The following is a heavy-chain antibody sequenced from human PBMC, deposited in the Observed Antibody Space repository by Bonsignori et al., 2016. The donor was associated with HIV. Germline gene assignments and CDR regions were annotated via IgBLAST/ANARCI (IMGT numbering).Heavy chain of an antibody. CDR1: GFTFSSYA. CDR3: ARDKGCSGGSCYNLHDLRYFYGLDV. D-gene: IGHD2-15*01. Sequence: QEHLVESGGGVVQPGGPLRLSCAASGFTFSSYAMHWVRQAPGKGLEWVAIISYDGSTEFYADSVKGRFTISRDKSKNTLYLQMNSLRGEDSAVYFCARDKGCSGGSCYNLHDLRYFYGLDVWGQGTT. CDR2: ISYDGSTE. V-gene: IGHV3-30*01. J-gene: IGHJ6*02.